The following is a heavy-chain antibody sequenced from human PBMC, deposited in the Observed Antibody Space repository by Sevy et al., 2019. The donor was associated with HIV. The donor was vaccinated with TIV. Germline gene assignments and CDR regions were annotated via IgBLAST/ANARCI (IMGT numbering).Heavy chain of an antibody. V-gene: IGHV3-30*02. D-gene: IGHD4-17*01. J-gene: IGHJ6*02. CDR3: AKGPHPAVTTSYGMDV. CDR2: IRYDGSNK. CDR1: GFTFNTYG. Sequence: GGSLRLSCAASGFTFNTYGMHSVRPAPGKGLEWVTFIRYDGSNKYYADSVRGRFTISRDNSKNTLYLQMNSLRAEDTAVYYCAKGPHPAVTTSYGMDVWGQGTTVTVSS.